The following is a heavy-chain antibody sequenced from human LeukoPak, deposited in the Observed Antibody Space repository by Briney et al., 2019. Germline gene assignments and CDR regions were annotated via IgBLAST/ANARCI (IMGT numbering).Heavy chain of an antibody. D-gene: IGHD3-3*01. J-gene: IGHJ4*02. CDR3: ARGGGAYYDFWSGQLSPIDY. CDR2: ISHSGST. V-gene: IGHV4-34*01. CDR1: GGSFSGYY. Sequence: PSETLSLTCAVYGGSFSGYYWSWLRQPPGKGLEWIGEISHSGSTNYNPSLKSRVTISVDTSKNQFSLKLSSVTAADTAVYYCARGGGAYYDFWSGQLSPIDYWGQGTLVTVSS.